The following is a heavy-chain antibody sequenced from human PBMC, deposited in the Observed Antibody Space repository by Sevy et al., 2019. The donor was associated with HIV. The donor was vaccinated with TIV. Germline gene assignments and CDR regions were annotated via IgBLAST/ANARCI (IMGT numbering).Heavy chain of an antibody. J-gene: IGHJ5*02. CDR2: IYYSGST. CDR3: ARDRIAAADINWFDP. D-gene: IGHD6-13*01. Sequence: SETLSLTCTVSGGSVSSGSYYWSWIRQPPGKGLEWIGYIYYSGSTNYHPSLKSRVTISVDTSKNQFSLKLSSVTAADTAVYYCARDRIAAADINWFDPWGQGTLVTVSS. V-gene: IGHV4-61*01. CDR1: GGSVSSGSYY.